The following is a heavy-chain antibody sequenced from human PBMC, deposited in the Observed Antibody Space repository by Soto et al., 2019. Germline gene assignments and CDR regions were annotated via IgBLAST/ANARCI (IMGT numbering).Heavy chain of an antibody. J-gene: IGHJ6*03. Sequence: QVQLVQSGAEVKPPGASVKVSCKASGYSFSNYDINWVRQATGQGLEWMGWMNPNRGKPDYAQKFQDRPPMTRDTSIGTAYMELSSLRSEDTTVYYCARGSYDILTGSPYVDVWGRGTTVTVSS. V-gene: IGHV1-8*01. CDR2: MNPNRGKP. D-gene: IGHD3-9*01. CDR3: ARGSYDILTGSPYVDV. CDR1: GYSFSNYD.